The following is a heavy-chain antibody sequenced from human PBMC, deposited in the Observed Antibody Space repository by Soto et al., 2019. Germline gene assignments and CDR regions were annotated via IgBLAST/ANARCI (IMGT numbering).Heavy chain of an antibody. Sequence: QITLKESGPTLVKPTQTLTLTCTFSGFSLTETGMGVGWIRQPPGKALEWLALIYWDDDKRYSPSLKRGLTISKDASKNQVVLTQTNVDAVDTATYYCAHRRSGYFDSWGQGTLVTVSS. CDR2: IYWDDDK. J-gene: IGHJ4*02. CDR1: GFSLTETGMG. CDR3: AHRRSGYFDS. V-gene: IGHV2-5*02.